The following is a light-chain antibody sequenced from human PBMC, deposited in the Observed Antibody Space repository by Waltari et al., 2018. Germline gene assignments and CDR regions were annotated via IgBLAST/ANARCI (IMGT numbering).Light chain of an antibody. CDR3: QQYDNFLWT. J-gene: IGKJ1*01. CDR1: QSVSKNY. Sequence: ENVLTQSPGTLSLSPGERATLSCRASQSVSKNYLAWYQQNPGQPPRLLIYTASSRAPGIPDRFSGSGSGTDFTLTISGLEPEEFAVYYCQQYDNFLWTFGQGTKVEI. CDR2: TAS. V-gene: IGKV3-20*01.